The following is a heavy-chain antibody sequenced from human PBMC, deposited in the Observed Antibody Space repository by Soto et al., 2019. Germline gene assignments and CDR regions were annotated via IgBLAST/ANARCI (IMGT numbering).Heavy chain of an antibody. CDR1: GGSISSYY. Sequence: PSETLSLTCTVSGGSISSYYWSWIRQPPGKGLEWIGYIYYSGSTNYNPSLKSRVTISVDTSKNQFSLKLSSVTAADTAVYYCAREVVAREMATTPYGYYYYYGMDVWGQGTTVTVSS. V-gene: IGHV4-59*01. J-gene: IGHJ6*02. D-gene: IGHD5-12*01. CDR2: IYYSGST. CDR3: AREVVAREMATTPYGYYYYYGMDV.